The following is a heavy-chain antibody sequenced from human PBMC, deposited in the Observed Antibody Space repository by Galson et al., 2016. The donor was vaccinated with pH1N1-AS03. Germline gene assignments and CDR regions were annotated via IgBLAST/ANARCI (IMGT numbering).Heavy chain of an antibody. Sequence: SETLSLTCTVSGGSISSNPYYWGWIRQPPGKGLEWIGSISYSGSTYYNPSLTSRVTISVDTSKNHFSLKLTSVTAADTAVYFCARGTLRYFDWSTFDYWGQGTLVTVSS. CDR3: ARGTLRYFDWSTFDY. D-gene: IGHD3-9*01. V-gene: IGHV4-39*07. CDR1: GGSISSNPYY. CDR2: ISYSGST. J-gene: IGHJ4*02.